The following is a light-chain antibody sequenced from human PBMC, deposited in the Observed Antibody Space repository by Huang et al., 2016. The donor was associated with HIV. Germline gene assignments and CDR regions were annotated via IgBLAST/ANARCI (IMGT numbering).Light chain of an antibody. CDR1: QSVSSC. V-gene: IGKV3-11*01. CDR2: DAS. Sequence: EIVLTQSPATLSLSPGERATLSCRASQSVSSCLAWYQQKPGQSPRLLIYDASTRATGIPARFSGRGSGTDFTLTISSLEPEDFAVYYCQQCNNLLTFGGGTEVEIK. CDR3: QQCNNLLT. J-gene: IGKJ4*01.